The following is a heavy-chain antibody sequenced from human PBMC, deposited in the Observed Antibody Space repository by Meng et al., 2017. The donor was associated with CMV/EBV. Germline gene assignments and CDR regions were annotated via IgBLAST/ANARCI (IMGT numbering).Heavy chain of an antibody. CDR1: GYTLTELS. D-gene: IGHD3-3*01. V-gene: IGHV1-24*01. J-gene: IGHJ6*02. CDR3: ATVSVGLRFLEWLFAYGMDV. Sequence: ASEVSCKVSGYTLTELSMHWVRQAPGKGLEWMGGFDPEDGETIYAQKFQGRVTMTEDTSTDTAYMELSSLRSEDTAVYYCATVSVGLRFLEWLFAYGMDVWGQGTTVTVSS. CDR2: FDPEDGET.